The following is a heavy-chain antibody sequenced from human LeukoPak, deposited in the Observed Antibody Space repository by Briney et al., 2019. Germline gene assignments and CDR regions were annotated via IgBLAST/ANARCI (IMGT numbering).Heavy chain of an antibody. CDR3: AKDDPVRRSFDY. CDR2: ISGSGGST. V-gene: IGHV3-23*01. CDR1: GFTFSSHG. D-gene: IGHD3-10*01. J-gene: IGHJ4*02. Sequence: GGSLRLSCAASGFTFSSHGMHWVRQAPGKGLEWVSAISGSGGSTYYADSVKGRFTISRDNSKNTLYLQMNSLRAEDTAVYYCAKDDPVRRSFDYWGQGTLVTVSS.